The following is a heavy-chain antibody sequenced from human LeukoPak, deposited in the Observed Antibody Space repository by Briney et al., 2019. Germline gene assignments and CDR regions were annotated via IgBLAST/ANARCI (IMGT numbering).Heavy chain of an antibody. CDR1: GFTFSSYG. CDR3: ARDGVPGGRDV. CDR2: VDREGSDK. V-gene: IGHV3-7*01. J-gene: IGHJ6*02. Sequence: GGSLRLSCAASGFTFSSYGMHWVRQAPGRGLEWVANVDREGSDKNYVDSVKGRFTISRDNAKNSLYLQMNSLRVEDTAVCYCARDGVPGGRDVWGQGTTVTVS. D-gene: IGHD3-16*01.